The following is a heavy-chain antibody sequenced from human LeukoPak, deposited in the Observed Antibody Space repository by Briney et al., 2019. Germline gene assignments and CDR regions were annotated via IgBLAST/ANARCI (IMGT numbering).Heavy chain of an antibody. CDR2: ISGSGGST. D-gene: IGHD5-18*01. J-gene: IGHJ4*02. CDR3: AKGPPRVDTAMCDY. Sequence: GGSLRLSCAASGFTFSSYAMSWVRQAPGKGLEWVSAISGSGGSTYYADSVKGRFTISRDNSKSTLYLQMNSLRAEDTAVYYCAKGPPRVDTAMCDYWGQGTLVTVSS. V-gene: IGHV3-23*01. CDR1: GFTFSSYA.